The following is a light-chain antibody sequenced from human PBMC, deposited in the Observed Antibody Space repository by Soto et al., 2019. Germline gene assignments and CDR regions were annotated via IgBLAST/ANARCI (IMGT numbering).Light chain of an antibody. CDR3: QQYGSSPLT. V-gene: IGKV3-20*01. Sequence: IVLTHSPGTLSFSPRERSTLSGRASQSVSSNYLAWYQQKPGQAPKVLIYRASSRATGIPDRFSGSGSGTDFTLTISRLEPEDFAVYYCQQYGSSPLTFGGGTKVDI. J-gene: IGKJ4*01. CDR1: QSVSSNY. CDR2: RAS.